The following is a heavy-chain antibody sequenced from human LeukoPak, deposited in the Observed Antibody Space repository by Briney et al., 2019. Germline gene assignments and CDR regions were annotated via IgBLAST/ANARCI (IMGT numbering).Heavy chain of an antibody. D-gene: IGHD2-2*01. J-gene: IGHJ4*02. CDR2: ISAYNGNT. CDR3: ARDRPIGYCSSTSCPPLDY. V-gene: IGHV1-18*01. CDR1: GYTFTSYG. Sequence: ASVKVSCKASGYTFTSYGISWVRQAPGQGLEWMGWISAYNGNTNYAQKVQGRVTMTTDTPTSTVYMELRSLRFDDTAVYYCARDRPIGYCSSTSCPPLDYWGQGTLVTVSS.